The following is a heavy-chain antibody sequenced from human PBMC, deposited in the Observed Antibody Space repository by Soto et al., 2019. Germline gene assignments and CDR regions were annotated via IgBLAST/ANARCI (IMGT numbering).Heavy chain of an antibody. Sequence: ASVKVSCKASGYTFSNYGITWVRQAPGQPLEWLGWISLYSDGTNYAQKFQGRVSMTTDTSTTTAYMELRSLRSDDTAAYYCARVVPGAEAWFGPWGQGTLVTVSS. CDR3: ARVVPGAEAWFGP. CDR1: GYTFSNYG. CDR2: ISLYSDGT. J-gene: IGHJ5*02. D-gene: IGHD2-2*01. V-gene: IGHV1-18*01.